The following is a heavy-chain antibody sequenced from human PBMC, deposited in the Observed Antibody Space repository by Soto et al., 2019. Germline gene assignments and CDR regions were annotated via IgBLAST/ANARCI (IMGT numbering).Heavy chain of an antibody. J-gene: IGHJ4*02. Sequence: EVQLVESGGGLVKPGGSLRLSCAASGFTFSSYSMNWVRQAPGKGLEWVSSISSSSSYIYYADSVKGRFTISRDNSKNHLYLQMNSLRAEATAVYYCARHRYYDSSGPIDYWGQGTLVTVSS. CDR1: GFTFSSYS. V-gene: IGHV3-21*06. CDR3: ARHRYYDSSGPIDY. CDR2: ISSSSSYI. D-gene: IGHD3-22*01.